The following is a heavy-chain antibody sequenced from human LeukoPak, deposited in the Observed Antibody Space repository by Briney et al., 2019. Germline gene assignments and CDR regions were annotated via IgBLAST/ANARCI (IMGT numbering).Heavy chain of an antibody. CDR2: IKQDESEK. D-gene: IGHD4-17*01. V-gene: IGHV3-7*01. J-gene: IGHJ6*03. CDR3: ARRGTVTTWSYYYMDV. CDR1: GFTFSSYW. Sequence: PGGSLRLSCAASGFTFSSYWMSWVRQAPGKGLEGVPNIKQDESEKYYVDSVKGRFTISRHNAKNSLYLQMNSLRAEDTAVYYCARRGTVTTWSYYYMDVWGKGTTVTVSS.